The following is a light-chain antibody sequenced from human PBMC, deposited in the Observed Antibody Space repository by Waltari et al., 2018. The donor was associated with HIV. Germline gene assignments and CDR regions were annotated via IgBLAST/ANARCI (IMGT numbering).Light chain of an antibody. V-gene: IGLV1-40*01. CDR3: QSYDTSLSGSNV. Sequence: QSVLTQPPSVSGAPVQRVTISCTGSSSNIGAGYDVHWYQQLPGTAPKLLIYGNNSRPSGVPDRFSGAKSGTSASLAITGLQAEDEADYYCQSYDTSLSGSNVFGGGTKLTVL. CDR2: GNN. J-gene: IGLJ2*01. CDR1: SSNIGAGYD.